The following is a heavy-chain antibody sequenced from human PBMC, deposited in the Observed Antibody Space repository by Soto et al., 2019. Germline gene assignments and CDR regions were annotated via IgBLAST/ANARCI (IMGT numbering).Heavy chain of an antibody. CDR3: AKHPPMAGTKYFDY. D-gene: IGHD1-1*01. J-gene: IGHJ4*02. Sequence: PGGSLRLSCAASGFTFTSYALSWVRQAPGKGLEWVSEISGSGGTTYYADSVRGRFTISRDNSNNTVHLQMNSLRAEDTAVYYCAKHPPMAGTKYFDYWGQGTLVTVSS. CDR1: GFTFTSYA. CDR2: ISGSGGTT. V-gene: IGHV3-23*01.